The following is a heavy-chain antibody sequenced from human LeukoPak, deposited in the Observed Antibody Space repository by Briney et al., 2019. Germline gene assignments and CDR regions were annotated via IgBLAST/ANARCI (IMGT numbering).Heavy chain of an antibody. CDR2: IYHSGST. V-gene: IGHV4-4*02. CDR3: ARVESYYDFWSGLDP. D-gene: IGHD3-3*01. Sequence: SETLSLTCAVSGGSLSSSNWWSWVRQPPGKGLEWIGEIYHSGSTNYNPSLKSRVTISVDKSKNQFSLKLSSVTAADTAVYYCARVESYYDFWSGLDPWGQGTLVTVSS. CDR1: GGSLSSSNW. J-gene: IGHJ5*02.